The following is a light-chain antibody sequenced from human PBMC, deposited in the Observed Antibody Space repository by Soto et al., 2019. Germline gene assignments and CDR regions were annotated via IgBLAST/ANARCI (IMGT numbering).Light chain of an antibody. CDR2: KTS. CDR3: QQYNDSPWT. CDR1: QSISSW. V-gene: IGKV1-5*03. J-gene: IGKJ1*01. Sequence: DIQMTQSPSTLSASIGDRVTITCRASQSISSWLAWYQHKPGKAPKLLIYKTSSLESGVPSRFSGSGSGTEFTITISSLQPDDFATYYCQQYNDSPWTFGQGTKVEIK.